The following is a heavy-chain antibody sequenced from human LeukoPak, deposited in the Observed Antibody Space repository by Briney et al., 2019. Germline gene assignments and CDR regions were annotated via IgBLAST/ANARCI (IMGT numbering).Heavy chain of an antibody. Sequence: ASVKVSCKASGYTFTGSGISWVRQAPGQGLEWMGWISAYNGDTNYAQNLQGRVTMTTDTSTSTAYMELRSLGSDDTAVYYCARDRGRGIATADYYFDYWGQGTLVTVSS. CDR3: ARDRGRGIATADYYFDY. V-gene: IGHV1-18*01. J-gene: IGHJ4*02. D-gene: IGHD6-13*01. CDR2: ISAYNGDT. CDR1: GYTFTGSG.